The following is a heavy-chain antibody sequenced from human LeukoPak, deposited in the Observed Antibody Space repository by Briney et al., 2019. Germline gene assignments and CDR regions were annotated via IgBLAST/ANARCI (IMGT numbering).Heavy chain of an antibody. CDR1: GFTFGSYG. D-gene: IGHD4-17*01. CDR2: ISFDGRNK. J-gene: IGHJ4*02. CDR3: AKDGNTVTILDH. V-gene: IGHV3-30*18. Sequence: GRSLRLSCAASGFTFGSYGMHWVRQAPGKGLEWVAVISFDGRNKYYADSVEGRFTISRDNSKNTLFLQMNSLGAEDTAVYCCAKDGNTVTILDHWGQGTLVTVSS.